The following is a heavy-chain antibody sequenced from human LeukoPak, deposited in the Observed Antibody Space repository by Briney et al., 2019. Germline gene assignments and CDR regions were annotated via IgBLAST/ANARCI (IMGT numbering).Heavy chain of an antibody. CDR2: LYHSGSP. CDR3: ARDTVAGNYFGY. CDR1: GGSISSTDSY. J-gene: IGHJ4*02. V-gene: IGHV4-30-2*01. D-gene: IGHD6-19*01. Sequence: SETLSLTCTVSGGSISSTDSYWSWLRQPPGKGLEWIGFLYHSGSPYYTPSLQGRVTISIDRSKNQFSLQLNSVTPEDTAVYYCARDTVAGNYFGYWGQGTLVTVSS.